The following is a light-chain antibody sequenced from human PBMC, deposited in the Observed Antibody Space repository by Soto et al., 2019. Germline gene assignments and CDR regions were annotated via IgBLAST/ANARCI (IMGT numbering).Light chain of an antibody. CDR1: SSDFGGYNY. CDR3: SSYAGSNNLGV. CDR2: EVS. Sequence: QSVLTQPPSASGSPGQSVTISCTGTSSDFGGYNYVSWYQQHPGKAPKLMIYEVSKRPSGVPDRFSGSKSGNTASLTVFGLQAEDEADYYCSSYAGSNNLGVFGTGTKVTVL. J-gene: IGLJ1*01. V-gene: IGLV2-8*01.